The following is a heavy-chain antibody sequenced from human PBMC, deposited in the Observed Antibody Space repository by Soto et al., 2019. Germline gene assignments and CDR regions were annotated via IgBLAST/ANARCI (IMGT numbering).Heavy chain of an antibody. D-gene: IGHD2-2*01. Sequence: GGSLRLSCAASGFTFSSYWMSWVRQAPGKGLEWVANIKQDGSEKYYVYSVKGRFTISRDNAKNSLYLQMNSLRAEDTAVYYCARGGEDLVVVPAAIFLFDYWGQGTLVTVSS. CDR2: IKQDGSEK. CDR1: GFTFSSYW. CDR3: ARGGEDLVVVPAAIFLFDY. J-gene: IGHJ4*02. V-gene: IGHV3-7*01.